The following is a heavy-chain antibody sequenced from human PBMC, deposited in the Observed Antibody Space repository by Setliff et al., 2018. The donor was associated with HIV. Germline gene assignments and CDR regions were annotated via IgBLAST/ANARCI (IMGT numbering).Heavy chain of an antibody. V-gene: IGHV1-69-2*01. CDR2: VDPEDSET. CDR1: GYTFTSYD. CDR3: SRGRVNYFDY. Sequence: ASVKVSCKASGYTFTSYDISWVRQAPGQGLEWMGRVDPEDSETLYPEKFQDRVTISADTSTATAYMELSGLRSEDTAVYYCSRGRVNYFDYWGLGTLVTVSS. J-gene: IGHJ4*02.